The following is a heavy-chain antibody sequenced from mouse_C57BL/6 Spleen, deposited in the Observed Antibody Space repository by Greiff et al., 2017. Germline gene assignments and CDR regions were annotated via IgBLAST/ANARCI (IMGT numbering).Heavy chain of an antibody. J-gene: IGHJ3*01. CDR2: IYPSDSET. V-gene: IGHV1-61*01. CDR1: GYTFTSYW. Sequence: QVQLQQPGAELVRPGSSVKLSCKASGYTFTSYWMDWVKQRPGQGLEWIGNIYPSDSETHYNQKFKDKATLTVDKSSSTAYMQLSSLTSEDSAVYYWARGIYYDSKFAYWGQGTLVTVSA. D-gene: IGHD2-4*01. CDR3: ARGIYYDSKFAY.